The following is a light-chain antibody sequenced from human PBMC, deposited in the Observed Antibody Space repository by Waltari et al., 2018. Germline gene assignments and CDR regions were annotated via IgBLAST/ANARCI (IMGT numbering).Light chain of an antibody. V-gene: IGLV2-8*01. CDR1: SSDIGGYDY. CDR2: EVN. CDR3: SSFAGIINYYV. J-gene: IGLJ1*01. Sequence: QSALTQPPSASGSPGQSVTISCTGTSSDIGGYDYVSWYQQHPGKAPRLIIFEVNKRSSGVPDRFSGSKSGNTAALTISGLQTADEADYYCSSFAGIINYYVFGSGTKVTVL.